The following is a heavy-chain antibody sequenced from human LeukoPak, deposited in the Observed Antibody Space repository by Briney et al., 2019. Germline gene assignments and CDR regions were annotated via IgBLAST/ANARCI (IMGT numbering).Heavy chain of an antibody. J-gene: IGHJ3*02. D-gene: IGHD3-3*01. CDR1: GYTFTSYY. Sequence: ASVKVSCKASGYTFTSYYMHWVRQAPGQGLEWRGIINPSGGSTSYAQKFQRRVTMTRDTSTSTVYMELSSLRSEDTAVYYCAILRFLEWLLPPGYAFDIWGQGTMVTVSS. V-gene: IGHV1-46*01. CDR3: AILRFLEWLLPPGYAFDI. CDR2: INPSGGST.